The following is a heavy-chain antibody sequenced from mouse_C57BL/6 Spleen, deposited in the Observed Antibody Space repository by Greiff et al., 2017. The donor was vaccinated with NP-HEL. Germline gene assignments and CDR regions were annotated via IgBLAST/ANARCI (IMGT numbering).Heavy chain of an antibody. CDR1: GYTFTSYW. J-gene: IGHJ2*01. Sequence: QVQLQQSGAELAKPGASVKLSCKASGYTFTSYWMHWVKQRPGQGLEWIGYINPSSGYTKYNQKFKDKATFTADKSSSTAYMQLSSLTYEDSAVYYCARSDGYFDYWGQGTTLTVSS. CDR2: INPSSGYT. D-gene: IGHD2-3*01. V-gene: IGHV1-7*01. CDR3: ARSDGYFDY.